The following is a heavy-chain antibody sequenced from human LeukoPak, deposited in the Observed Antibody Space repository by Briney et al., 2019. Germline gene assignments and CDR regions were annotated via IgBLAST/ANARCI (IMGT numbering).Heavy chain of an antibody. V-gene: IGHV1-46*01. CDR3: ARSQYYYDSSGYPLPPYFDY. Sequence: ASVKVSCKASGYTFTSYYMHWVRQAPGQGLEWMGIINPSGGSTSYAQKFQGRVTMTRDTSTSTVYMELSSLRSEDTAVYYCARSQYYYDSSGYPLPPYFDYWGQGTLVTVSP. CDR1: GYTFTSYY. D-gene: IGHD3-22*01. CDR2: INPSGGST. J-gene: IGHJ4*02.